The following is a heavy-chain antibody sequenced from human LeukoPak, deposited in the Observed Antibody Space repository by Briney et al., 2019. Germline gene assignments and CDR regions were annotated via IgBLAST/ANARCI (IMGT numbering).Heavy chain of an antibody. CDR2: VYYSGGT. CDR3: ARRHSGSYDSKHWVDP. Sequence: PSETLSLTCNVSGGSISSSSYNWVWIRQPPGKPLEWTGSVYYSGGTYYNPSLKSRVTISVDTSKNQFYLILNSVTAADTAVYYCARRHSGSYDSKHWVDPWGQGTLVTVSS. CDR1: GGSISSSSYN. J-gene: IGHJ5*02. D-gene: IGHD1-26*01. V-gene: IGHV4-39*01.